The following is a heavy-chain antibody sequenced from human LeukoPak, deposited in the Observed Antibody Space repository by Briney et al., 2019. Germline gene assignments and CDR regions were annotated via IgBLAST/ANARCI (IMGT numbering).Heavy chain of an antibody. CDR3: ASRSRKYGGNEDY. CDR2: IYYSGST. J-gene: IGHJ4*02. D-gene: IGHD4-23*01. CDR1: GGSISSSSYY. Sequence: SETLSLTCTVSGGSISSSSYYWGWIRQPPGKGLEWIGSIYYSGSTYYNPSLKSRVTISVDTSKNQFSLKLSPVTAADTAVYYCASRSRKYGGNEDYWGQGTLVTVSS. V-gene: IGHV4-39*07.